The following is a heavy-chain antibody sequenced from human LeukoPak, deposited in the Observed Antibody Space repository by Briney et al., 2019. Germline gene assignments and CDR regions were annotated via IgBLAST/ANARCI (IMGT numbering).Heavy chain of an antibody. CDR2: IYHSGST. V-gene: IGHV4-38-2*02. CDR1: GYSISSGYY. Sequence: SETLSLTCTVSGYSISSGYYWGWIRQPPGKGLEWIGSIYHSGSTYYNPSLKSRVTISVDKPKNQFSLKLSSVTAADTAVYYCARALSDFSNFDYWGQGTLVTVSS. J-gene: IGHJ4*02. CDR3: ARALSDFSNFDY. D-gene: IGHD3/OR15-3a*01.